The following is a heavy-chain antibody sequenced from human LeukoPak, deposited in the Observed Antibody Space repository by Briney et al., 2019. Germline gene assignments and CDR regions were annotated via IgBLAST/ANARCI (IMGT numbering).Heavy chain of an antibody. Sequence: SETLSLTCAVYGGSFSVYYWSWIRQPPGKGLEWIGEINHSGSTNYNPSLKSRVTISVDTSKNQFSLKLSSVTAADTAVYYCARGLGTYYYGSGSFWYFDPWGQGTLVTVSS. D-gene: IGHD3-10*01. V-gene: IGHV4-34*01. J-gene: IGHJ5*02. CDR2: INHSGST. CDR1: GGSFSVYY. CDR3: ARGLGTYYYGSGSFWYFDP.